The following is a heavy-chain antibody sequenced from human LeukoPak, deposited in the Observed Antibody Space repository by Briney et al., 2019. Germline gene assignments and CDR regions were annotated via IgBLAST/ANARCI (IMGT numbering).Heavy chain of an antibody. Sequence: GGSLRLSCAASGFTFSSYAMHWVRQAPGKGLEYVSAISSNGGSTYYANSVKGRFTISRDNSKNTLYLQMGSLRAGDMAVYYCARDTPTNTAMNYGMDVWGQGTTVTVSS. V-gene: IGHV3-64*01. CDR3: ARDTPTNTAMNYGMDV. J-gene: IGHJ6*02. CDR1: GFTFSSYA. D-gene: IGHD5-18*01. CDR2: ISSNGGST.